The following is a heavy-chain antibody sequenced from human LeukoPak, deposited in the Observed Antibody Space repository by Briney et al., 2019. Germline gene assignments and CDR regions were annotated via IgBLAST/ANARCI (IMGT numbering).Heavy chain of an antibody. CDR1: GASISGSGYY. D-gene: IGHD1-26*01. Sequence: PSETLSLTCVVSGASISGSGYYLGWIRQPPGKGLEWIGNIYYTGNTYYNASLQSRVTISIDTSKNQFSLRLNSVTAADTAMYYCAKSGGYGLIDYWGQGTLVTVSS. CDR2: IYYTGNT. V-gene: IGHV4-39*01. J-gene: IGHJ4*02. CDR3: AKSGGYGLIDY.